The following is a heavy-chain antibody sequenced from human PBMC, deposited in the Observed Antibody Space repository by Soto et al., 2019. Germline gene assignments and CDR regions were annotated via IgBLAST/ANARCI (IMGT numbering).Heavy chain of an antibody. D-gene: IGHD3-10*01. CDR3: ASLPDWGSGNN. J-gene: IGHJ4*02. V-gene: IGHV4-39*01. CDR1: GGAISSISYY. Sequence: QLQLQESGPGLVKPSETLSLTCTVAGGAISSISYYGGWIRQPPGKGLEWIGSSYYSGSTYYNPALRGRVTISVDTSMNRFSLGLSSVTAADTAIYDCASLPDWGSGNNWGQGTLVTVSS. CDR2: SYYSGST.